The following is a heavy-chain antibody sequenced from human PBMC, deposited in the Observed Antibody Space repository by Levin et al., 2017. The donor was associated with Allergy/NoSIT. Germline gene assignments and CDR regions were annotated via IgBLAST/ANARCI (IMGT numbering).Heavy chain of an antibody. D-gene: IGHD3-3*01. Sequence: GESLKISCAASGFTFSSYAMSWVRQAPGKGLEWVSAISGSGGSTYYADSVKGRFTISRDNSKNTLYLQMNSLRAEDTAVYYCAKIGLRFLEWLLNDAFDIWGQGTMVTVSS. V-gene: IGHV3-23*01. CDR2: ISGSGGST. CDR3: AKIGLRFLEWLLNDAFDI. CDR1: GFTFSSYA. J-gene: IGHJ3*02.